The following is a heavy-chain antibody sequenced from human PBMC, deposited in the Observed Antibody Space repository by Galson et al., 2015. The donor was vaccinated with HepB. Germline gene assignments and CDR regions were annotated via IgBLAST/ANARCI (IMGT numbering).Heavy chain of an antibody. CDR3: ARLGYGFGRGAFDI. CDR2: IYYSGST. V-gene: IGHV4-39*01. CDR1: TFNNYW. D-gene: IGHD5-18*01. J-gene: IGHJ3*02. Sequence: TFNNYWMTWVRQPPGKGLEWIGSIYYSGSTYYNPSLKSRVTTSVDTSKNQFSLKLSSVTAADTAVYYCARLGYGFGRGAFDIWGQGTMVTVSS.